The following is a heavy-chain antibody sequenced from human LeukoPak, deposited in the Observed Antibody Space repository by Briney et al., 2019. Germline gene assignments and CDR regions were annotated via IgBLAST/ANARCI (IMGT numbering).Heavy chain of an antibody. Sequence: SSVKVSCKTSGGTLSNHAFIWVRQAPGQGLEWMGGIIPIIGSTSYAQNFHDRVTITADESTGTTYMELSSLRSEDTAVFYCARGHHYYGSGSYYFDWGQGTLVTVSS. CDR3: ARGHHYYGSGSYYFD. CDR2: IIPIIGST. J-gene: IGHJ4*02. CDR1: GGTLSNHA. V-gene: IGHV1-69*13. D-gene: IGHD3-10*01.